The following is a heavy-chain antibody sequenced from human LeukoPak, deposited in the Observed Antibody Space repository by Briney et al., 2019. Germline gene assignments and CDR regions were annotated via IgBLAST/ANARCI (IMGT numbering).Heavy chain of an antibody. CDR1: GFTFDDYA. V-gene: IGHV3-9*01. D-gene: IGHD1-1*01. CDR3: AKEGPVGTFDY. Sequence: GGSLRLSCAASGFTFDDYAMHWVRQAPGKGLEWVSGITWNSGDIDYADSVKGRFTISRDNAKNSLYLQMNSLITEDTALYYCAKEGPVGTFDYWGQGTLVTVSS. J-gene: IGHJ4*02. CDR2: ITWNSGDI.